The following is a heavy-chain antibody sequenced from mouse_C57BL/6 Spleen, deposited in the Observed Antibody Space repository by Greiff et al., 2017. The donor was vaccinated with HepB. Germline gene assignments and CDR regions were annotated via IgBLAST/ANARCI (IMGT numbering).Heavy chain of an antibody. CDR3: ARGGLRRGDFDY. V-gene: IGHV1-69*01. D-gene: IGHD2-4*01. CDR2: IDPSDSYT. CDR1: GYTFTSYL. Sequence: QVQLQQPGAELVMPGASVKLSCQASGYTFTSYLMHWVKQRPGQGLEWIGEIDPSDSYTNYNQKFKGKSTLTVDKSSSTAYMQLSSLTSEDSAVYYCARGGLRRGDFDYWGQGTTLTVSS. J-gene: IGHJ2*01.